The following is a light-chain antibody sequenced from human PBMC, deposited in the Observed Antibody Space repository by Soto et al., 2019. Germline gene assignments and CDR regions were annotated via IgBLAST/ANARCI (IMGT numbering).Light chain of an antibody. CDR3: QQYGSTPLT. Sequence: EIVLTQSPGTLSLSPGERATLSCRASQSVSGSYLAWYQQKPGQAPGLLIYGASSRAPGIPDRFSGSGSETDFTLTISRLEPEDFAVYYCQQYGSTPLTFGQGTKVQIQ. CDR1: QSVSGSY. J-gene: IGKJ1*01. V-gene: IGKV3-20*01. CDR2: GAS.